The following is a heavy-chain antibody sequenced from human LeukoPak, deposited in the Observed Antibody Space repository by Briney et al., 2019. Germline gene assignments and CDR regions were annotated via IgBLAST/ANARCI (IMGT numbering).Heavy chain of an antibody. Sequence: GESLRLSCAASGNYWMHWVRQAPGKGLVWVSHINSDGSWTSYADSVKGRFTISKDNAKNTVYLQMNNLRAEDTAVYYCVSFYEAYWGRGTLVTVSS. V-gene: IGHV3-74*01. CDR1: GNYW. D-gene: IGHD2/OR15-2a*01. CDR2: INSDGSWT. CDR3: VSFYEAY. J-gene: IGHJ4*02.